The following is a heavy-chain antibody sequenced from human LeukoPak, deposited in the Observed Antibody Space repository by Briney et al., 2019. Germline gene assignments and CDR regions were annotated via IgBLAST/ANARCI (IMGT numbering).Heavy chain of an antibody. Sequence: GASVKVSCKASGYTFTSYDINWVRQATGQGLEWMGWMNPNSGNTGYAQKFQGRVTMTRNTSISTAYMELSSLRSEDTAVYYCARAMEGYCSGGSCYYFDYWGQGTLVTVSS. CDR3: ARAMEGYCSGGSCYYFDY. CDR1: GYTFTSYD. D-gene: IGHD2-15*01. J-gene: IGHJ4*02. CDR2: MNPNSGNT. V-gene: IGHV1-8*01.